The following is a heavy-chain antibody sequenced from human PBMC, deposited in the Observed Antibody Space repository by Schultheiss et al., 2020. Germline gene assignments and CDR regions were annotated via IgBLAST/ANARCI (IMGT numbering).Heavy chain of an antibody. D-gene: IGHD1-26*01. J-gene: IGHJ4*02. Sequence: SETLSLTCTVSGGSISSYYWSWIRQPPGKGLEWIGEINHSGSTNYNPSLKSRVTISVDTSKNQFSLKLSSVTAADTAVYYCARQHGSYIDYWGQGTLVTVSS. CDR3: ARQHGSYIDY. V-gene: IGHV4-34*01. CDR1: GGSISSYY. CDR2: INHSGST.